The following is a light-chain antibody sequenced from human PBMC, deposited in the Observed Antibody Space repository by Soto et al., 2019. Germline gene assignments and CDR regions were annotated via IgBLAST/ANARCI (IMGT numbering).Light chain of an antibody. CDR1: TAKIGAGYH. Sequence: QSVLTQPPSVSGAPGQRASISGSGSTAKIGAGYHVHWYQQLPGTAPKLLIFGDTDRPSGVPDRFSGSKSGTSASLAITGLQAEDEADYFCQSYDGSLSGAVFGGGTQLTVL. CDR3: QSYDGSLSGAV. V-gene: IGLV1-40*01. CDR2: GDT. J-gene: IGLJ7*01.